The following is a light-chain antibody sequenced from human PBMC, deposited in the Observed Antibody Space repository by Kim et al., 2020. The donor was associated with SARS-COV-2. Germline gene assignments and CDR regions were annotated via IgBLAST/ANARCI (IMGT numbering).Light chain of an antibody. V-gene: IGLV2-8*03. J-gene: IGLJ2*01. CDR3: SSYAGNNNLV. CDR1: SRGVGGYNF. CDR2: EVS. Sequence: GQSVPISCTGTSRGVGGYNFVSWYQQHPGKAPKLMIYEVSKRPSGVPDRVFGSKSGNTASLTVSGLQAEDEADYYCSSYAGNNNLVFGGGTKLIVL.